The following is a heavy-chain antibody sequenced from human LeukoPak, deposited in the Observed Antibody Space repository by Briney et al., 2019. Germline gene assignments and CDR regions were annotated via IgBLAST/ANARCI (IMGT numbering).Heavy chain of an antibody. D-gene: IGHD1-14*01. CDR1: GGSISSSNW. J-gene: IGHJ5*02. V-gene: IGHV4-4*02. CDR3: ARDLSIAGGVNWFDP. CDR2: IYHSGST. Sequence: SETLSLTCAVSGGSISSSNWWSWVRQPPGKGLEWIGEIYHSGSTNYNPSLKSRVTISVDTSKNQFSLKLSSVTAADTAVYYCARDLSIAGGVNWFDPWGQGTLVTVSS.